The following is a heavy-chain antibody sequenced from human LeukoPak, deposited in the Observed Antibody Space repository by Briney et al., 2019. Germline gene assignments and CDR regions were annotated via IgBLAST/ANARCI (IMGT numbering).Heavy chain of an antibody. V-gene: IGHV4-34*01. CDR2: INHSGST. CDR3: ARSSRVTAYGSGSYPDY. Sequence: SETLSLTCAVYGGSFSGYYWSWIRQPPGKGLEWIGEINHSGSTNYNPSLKSRVTISVDTSKNQLSLKLSSVTAADTAVYYCARSSRVTAYGSGSYPDYWGQGTLVTVSS. D-gene: IGHD3-10*01. CDR1: GGSFSGYY. J-gene: IGHJ4*02.